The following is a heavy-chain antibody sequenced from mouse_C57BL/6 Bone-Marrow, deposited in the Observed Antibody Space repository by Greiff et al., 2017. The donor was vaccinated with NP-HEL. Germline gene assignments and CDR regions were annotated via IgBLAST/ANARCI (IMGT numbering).Heavy chain of an antibody. CDR3: ARDGHGY. J-gene: IGHJ2*01. CDR1: GYTFTDYY. V-gene: IGHV1-19*01. D-gene: IGHD2-3*01. Sequence: VQLKESGPVLVKPGASVKMSCKASGYTFTDYYMNWVKQSHGKSLEWIGVINPYNGGTSYNQKFKGKATLTVDKSSSTAYMELNSLTSEDSAVYYCARDGHGYWGQGTTLTVSS. CDR2: INPYNGGT.